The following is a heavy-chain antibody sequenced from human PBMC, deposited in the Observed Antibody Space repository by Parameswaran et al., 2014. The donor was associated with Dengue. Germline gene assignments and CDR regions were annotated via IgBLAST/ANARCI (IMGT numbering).Heavy chain of an antibody. V-gene: IGHV5-51*01. J-gene: IGHJ5*02. D-gene: IGHD5-24*01. CDR3: ARQKSDGYNWELDP. Sequence: VRQMPGKGLEWMGLIYPGDSDTRYSPSFQGQVTLSADKSISTVYLQWGSLKASDSAMYYCARQKSDGYNWELDPWGQGTLVTVSS. CDR2: IYPGDSDT.